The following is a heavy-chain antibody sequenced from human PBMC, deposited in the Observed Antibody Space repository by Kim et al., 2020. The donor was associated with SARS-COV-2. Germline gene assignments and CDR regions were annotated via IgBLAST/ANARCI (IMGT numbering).Heavy chain of an antibody. D-gene: IGHD3-22*01. CDR2: ISGSGGSI. V-gene: IGHV3-23*01. CDR3: AKRGSGSSGYYFDY. CDR1: GFTFSSYA. J-gene: IGHJ4*02. Sequence: GGSLRLSCAASGFTFSSYAMSLVRQAPGKGLEWVSSISGSGGSIYYADSVKGRFTISRDNSKNTLYLQMISLRAEDTAVYYCAKRGSGSSGYYFDYWGQGPLVTVSS.